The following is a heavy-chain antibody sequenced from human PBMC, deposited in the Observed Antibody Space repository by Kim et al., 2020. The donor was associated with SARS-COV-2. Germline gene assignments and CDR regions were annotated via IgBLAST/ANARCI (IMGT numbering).Heavy chain of an antibody. CDR2: TSGSGATT. Sequence: GGSLRLSCAASGFTFSSYAMSWVRQAPGKGLEWVSITSGSGATTYYADSVKGRLTISRDNSRNTLYLLMNSLRAEDTAVYYCAKGPGFSSGSAYFDSWGQGPLVTVSP. CDR1: GFTFSSYA. J-gene: IGHJ4*02. D-gene: IGHD6-19*01. CDR3: AKGPGFSSGSAYFDS. V-gene: IGHV3-23*01.